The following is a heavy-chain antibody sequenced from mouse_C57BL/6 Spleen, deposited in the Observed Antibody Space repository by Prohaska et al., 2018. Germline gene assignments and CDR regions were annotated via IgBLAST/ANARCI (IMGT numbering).Heavy chain of an antibody. D-gene: IGHD1-1*01. CDR1: GYTFTSYW. CDR3: ARDGAFITTVVALYAMGY. V-gene: IGHV1-72*01. Sequence: VQLQQPGAELVKPGASVKLSCKASGYTFTSYWMHWVKQRPGRGLEWIGMIDPNSGCTKYNEKFKSKATLTVDKPSSTAYMQLSSLTSEDSAVYYCARDGAFITTVVALYAMGYWGQGNSVA. CDR2: IDPNSGCT. J-gene: IGHJ4*01.